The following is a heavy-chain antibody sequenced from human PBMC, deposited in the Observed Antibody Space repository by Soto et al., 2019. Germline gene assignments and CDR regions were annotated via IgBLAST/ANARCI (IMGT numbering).Heavy chain of an antibody. V-gene: IGHV3-23*01. CDR2: ISGSGGST. D-gene: IGHD3-16*01. CDR1: GFTFSSYA. J-gene: IGHJ4*02. Sequence: GGSLRLSCAASGFTFSSYAMSWVRQAPGKGLEWVSAISGSGGSTYYADSVKGRFTISRDNSKNTLYLQMNSLRAEDTAVYYCAKPPYEYDYIQEEIPGGGYYFDYWGQGTLVTVSS. CDR3: AKPPYEYDYIQEEIPGGGYYFDY.